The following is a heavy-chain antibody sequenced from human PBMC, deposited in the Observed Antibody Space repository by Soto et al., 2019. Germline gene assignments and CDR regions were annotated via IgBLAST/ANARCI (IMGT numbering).Heavy chain of an antibody. CDR2: INHSGST. Sequence: SETLSLTCAVYGGSFSGYYWSWIRQPPGKGLEWIGEINHSGSTNYNPSLKSRVTISVDTSKNQFSLKLSSVTAAGTAVYYCARGGPPYSSGWLALYYMDVWGKGTTVTVSS. CDR1: GGSFSGYY. CDR3: ARGGPPYSSGWLALYYMDV. V-gene: IGHV4-34*01. D-gene: IGHD6-19*01. J-gene: IGHJ6*03.